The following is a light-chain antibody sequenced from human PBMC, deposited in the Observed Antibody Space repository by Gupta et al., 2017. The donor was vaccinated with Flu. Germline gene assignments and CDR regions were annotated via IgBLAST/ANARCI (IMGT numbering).Light chain of an antibody. CDR3: CSYTTSYTLV. V-gene: IGLV2-14*01. CDR2: EVN. CDR1: SNDVGGYNF. Sequence: QSALTQPASVSGSPGQSITISCPGTSNDVGGYNFVSWYQQHPDKGPKLLIYEVNNRPSGVSNRFSGSKSGNTASLTISGLQAEDEADYYCCSYTTSYTLVFGGGTKLTVL. J-gene: IGLJ3*02.